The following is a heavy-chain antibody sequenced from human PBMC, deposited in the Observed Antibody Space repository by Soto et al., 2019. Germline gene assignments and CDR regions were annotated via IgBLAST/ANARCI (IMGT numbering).Heavy chain of an antibody. CDR3: ASLAYCSSTSCRTIDY. V-gene: IGHV4-30-2*01. J-gene: IGHJ4*02. D-gene: IGHD2-2*01. Sequence: SETLSLTCAVSGGSISSGGYSWSWIRQPPGKGLEWIGYIYHSGSTYYNPSLKSRVTISVDRSKNQFSRKLSSVTAADTAVYYXASLAYCSSTSCRTIDYWGQGTLVTVSS. CDR1: GGSISSGGYS. CDR2: IYHSGST.